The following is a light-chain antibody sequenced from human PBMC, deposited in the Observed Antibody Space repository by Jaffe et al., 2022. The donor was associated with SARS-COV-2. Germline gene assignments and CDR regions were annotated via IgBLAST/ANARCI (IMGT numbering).Light chain of an antibody. J-gene: IGLJ3*02. CDR1: SGHSGYS. Sequence: QPVLIQSSSASASLGSSVRLTCTLSSGHSGYSIAWHQQQPGKAPRYLMRLEGSGSYNKGSGVPDRFSGSNSGADRYLTISNIQSEDEADYYCETWNSNTRVYGGGTKLTVL. CDR2: LEGSGSY. CDR3: ETWNSNTRV. V-gene: IGLV4-60*03.